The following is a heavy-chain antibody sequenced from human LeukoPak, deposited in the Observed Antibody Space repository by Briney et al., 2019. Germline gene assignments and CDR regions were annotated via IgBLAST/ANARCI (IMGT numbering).Heavy chain of an antibody. CDR1: GGSIPSDY. V-gene: IGHV4-59*12. J-gene: IGHJ4*02. Sequence: SETLSLTCTVSGGSIPSDYWTWIRQPPTKGLEWIGYIYYNGATTYHPSLKSRVTMSLDTSKKHFALKMTSVTAADTAAYYCARYGGSGWVIDKWGQGTLVTVSS. CDR2: IYYNGAT. D-gene: IGHD6-19*01. CDR3: ARYGGSGWVIDK.